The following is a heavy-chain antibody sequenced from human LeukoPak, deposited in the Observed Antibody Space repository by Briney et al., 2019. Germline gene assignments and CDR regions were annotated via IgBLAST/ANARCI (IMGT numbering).Heavy chain of an antibody. CDR1: GFTFDDYA. D-gene: IGHD6-19*01. CDR2: ISWNSGSI. V-gene: IGHV3-9*01. CDR3: AKDYSSGWYGYFDY. Sequence: GGSLRLSCAASGFTFDDYAMHWVRQAPGKGLEWVSGISWNSGSIGYADSVKGRFTISRDNAKNSLYLQMNSLRAEDTALYYCAKDYSSGWYGYFDYWGQGTLVTVSS. J-gene: IGHJ4*02.